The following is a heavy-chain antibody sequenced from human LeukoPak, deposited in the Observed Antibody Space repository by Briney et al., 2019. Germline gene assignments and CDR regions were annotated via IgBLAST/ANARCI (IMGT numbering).Heavy chain of an antibody. D-gene: IGHD6-13*01. V-gene: IGHV3-21*01. Sequence: GGSLRLSCAASGFTFSSYTINWVRQAPGKGLEWVSAISSSSNYIYYADSVKGRFTISRDNAKNSVFLQMNSLRAEDTAVYYCAKDYSASSSWYADYWGQGTLVTVSS. J-gene: IGHJ4*02. CDR1: GFTFSSYT. CDR3: AKDYSASSSWYADY. CDR2: ISSSSNYI.